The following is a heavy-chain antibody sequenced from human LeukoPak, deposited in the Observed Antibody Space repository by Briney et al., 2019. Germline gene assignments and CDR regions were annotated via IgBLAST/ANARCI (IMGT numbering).Heavy chain of an antibody. D-gene: IGHD1-26*01. CDR2: IKQDGGEK. Sequence: GGSLRLSCAASGFTFSSYWMSWVRQAPGKGLEWVANIKQDGGEKYYVDSVKGRFTISRDNAKSSLYLQMNSLRAEDTAVYCCASPYRDDAFDIWGQGTMVTVSS. V-gene: IGHV3-7*01. CDR1: GFTFSSYW. CDR3: ASPYRDDAFDI. J-gene: IGHJ3*02.